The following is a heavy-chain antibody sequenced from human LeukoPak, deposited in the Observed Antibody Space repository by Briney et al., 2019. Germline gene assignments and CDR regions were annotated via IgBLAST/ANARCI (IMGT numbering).Heavy chain of an antibody. D-gene: IGHD4-17*01. V-gene: IGHV4-4*07. CDR1: GGSISSYY. CDR3: ARHNQGGGGRLRYLPEVWFDP. Sequence: PSETLSLTCTVSGGSISSYYWSWIRQPAGQGLEWIGHIYTSGSTNHNPSLKSRVTMSVDTSKNQFSLKLSSVTAADTAVYYCARHNQGGGGRLRYLPEVWFDPWGQGTLVTVSS. CDR2: IYTSGST. J-gene: IGHJ5*02.